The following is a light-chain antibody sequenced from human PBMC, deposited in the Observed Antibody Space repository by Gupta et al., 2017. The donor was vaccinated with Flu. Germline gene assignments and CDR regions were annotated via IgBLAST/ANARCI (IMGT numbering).Light chain of an antibody. Sequence: QSALTQPRSVSGSPGQSVTISCTGTSSDVGGYNYVSWYHQHPGKAPKLMIYDVSKRPSGVPDRFSGSKSGNTASLTISGLQAEDEADYYCCSYAGSYTFDVVFGGGTKRTVL. V-gene: IGLV2-11*01. CDR2: DVS. CDR3: CSYAGSYTFDVV. CDR1: SSDVGGYNY. J-gene: IGLJ2*01.